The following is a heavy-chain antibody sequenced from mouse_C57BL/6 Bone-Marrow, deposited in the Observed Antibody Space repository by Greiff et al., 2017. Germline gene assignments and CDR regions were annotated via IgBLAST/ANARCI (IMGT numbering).Heavy chain of an antibody. Sequence: VQLQQPGAELVKPGASVTMSCKASGYTFTSYWITWVKQRPGQGLEWIGDIYPGSGSTNYNEKFKSKATLTVDTSTSTAYMQLSSLTSEDSAVYYCARAYYSNCWYFDVWGTGTTVTVSS. CDR3: ARAYYSNCWYFDV. D-gene: IGHD2-5*01. CDR2: IYPGSGST. J-gene: IGHJ1*03. V-gene: IGHV1-55*01. CDR1: GYTFTSYW.